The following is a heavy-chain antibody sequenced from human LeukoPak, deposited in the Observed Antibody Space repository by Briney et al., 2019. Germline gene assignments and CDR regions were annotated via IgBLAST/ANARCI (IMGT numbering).Heavy chain of an antibody. D-gene: IGHD1-26*01. J-gene: IGHJ4*02. CDR3: ARHDRGGSFPFDY. Sequence: KPSETLSLTCTVSGGSMSSYYWSWIRQPPGKGLEWIGYIYYSGSTNYNPSLKSRVTISVDTSKNQFSLNLSAVTAADTAVYYCARHDRGGSFPFDYWGQGTLVTVSS. V-gene: IGHV4-59*08. CDR2: IYYSGST. CDR1: GGSMSSYY.